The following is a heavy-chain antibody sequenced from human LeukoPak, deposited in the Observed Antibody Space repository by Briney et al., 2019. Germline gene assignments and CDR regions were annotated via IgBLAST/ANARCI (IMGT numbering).Heavy chain of an antibody. J-gene: IGHJ4*02. CDR2: IIYTGST. V-gene: IGHV4-59*01. D-gene: IGHD3-10*02. Sequence: SETLSLTCTVCGGSISTYYWSWNRQPPGQGLEWIGSIIYTGSTNYNPSLKSRVTISLDASKNQFSLKLNSVTAADTAVYYCARGRVPGYWGQGTLITVSS. CDR1: GGSISTYY. CDR3: ARGRVPGY.